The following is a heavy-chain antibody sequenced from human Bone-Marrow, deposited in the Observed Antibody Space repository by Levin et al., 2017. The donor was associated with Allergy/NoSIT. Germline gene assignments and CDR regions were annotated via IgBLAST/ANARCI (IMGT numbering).Heavy chain of an antibody. CDR2: ISVGSSYK. CDR3: VREPEVEWSWFDP. Sequence: PGGSLRLSCTASGFTFSTYTMNWVRQAPGKGLEWVSSISVGSSYKYYADSVKGRFTISRDNAGNSLYLQMDSLRADDTAMYYCVREPEVEWSWFDPWGQGTLVTVSS. V-gene: IGHV3-21*03. CDR1: GFTFSTYT. D-gene: IGHD3-3*01. J-gene: IGHJ5*02.